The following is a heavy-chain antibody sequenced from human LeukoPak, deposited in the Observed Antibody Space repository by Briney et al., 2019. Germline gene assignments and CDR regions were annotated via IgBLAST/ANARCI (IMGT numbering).Heavy chain of an antibody. CDR3: AKGPLLWD. CDR2: TYYRSKWYD. D-gene: IGHD2/OR15-2a*01. Sequence: SQTLSLTCVISGDSVSSNIAAWNWIRQSPSRGLEWLGRTYYRSKWYDDYAISVRSRTTINADTSKNQFSLHLNSVTPEDTAVYYCAKGPLLWDWGQGTLVTVSS. CDR1: GDSVSSNIAA. J-gene: IGHJ4*02. V-gene: IGHV6-1*01.